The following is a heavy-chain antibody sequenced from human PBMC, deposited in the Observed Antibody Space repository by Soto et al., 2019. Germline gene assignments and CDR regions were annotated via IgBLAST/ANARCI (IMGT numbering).Heavy chain of an antibody. J-gene: IGHJ5*02. CDR1: GFTFSSYG. V-gene: IGHV3-33*01. D-gene: IGHD3-10*01. CDR3: ERDQAISDGYYGSGSYQS. Sequence: QVQLVESGGGVVQPGRSLRLSCAASGFTFSSYGMHWVRQAPGKGLEWVAVIWYDGSNKYYADSVKGRFTISRDNSKNTLYLQMNRLRAEDTAVYYCERDQAISDGYYGSGSYQSWGQGTLVTVSS. CDR2: IWYDGSNK.